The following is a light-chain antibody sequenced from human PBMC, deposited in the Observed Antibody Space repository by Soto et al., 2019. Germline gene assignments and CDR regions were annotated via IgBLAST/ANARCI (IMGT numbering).Light chain of an antibody. CDR3: CSYAGYSTVV. J-gene: IGLJ2*01. CDR2: ETS. CDR1: SSDVGSYNL. Sequence: QSALTQPASVSGSPGQSITISCTGTSSDVGSYNLVSWYQQHPGKAPTLMIYETSKRPLGVSSRFSGSKSGNTASLTISGLQAEDEADYYCCSYAGYSTVVFGGGTKLTVL. V-gene: IGLV2-23*01.